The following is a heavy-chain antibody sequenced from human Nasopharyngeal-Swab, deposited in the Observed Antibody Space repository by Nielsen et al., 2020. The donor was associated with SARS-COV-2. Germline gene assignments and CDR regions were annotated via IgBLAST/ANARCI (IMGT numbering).Heavy chain of an antibody. D-gene: IGHD4-23*01. CDR3: AKDSNYGGHRGAFDY. CDR1: GFTFDDYA. V-gene: IGHV3-9*01. CDR2: ISWNSAHI. Sequence: SLKISCAASGFTFDDYAMHWVRHAPGKGLEWVSGISWNSAHIVYADSVKGRFTNSRDNAKNSLYLQMNSLRAEDTALYYCAKDSNYGGHRGAFDYWGQGTLVSVSS. J-gene: IGHJ4*02.